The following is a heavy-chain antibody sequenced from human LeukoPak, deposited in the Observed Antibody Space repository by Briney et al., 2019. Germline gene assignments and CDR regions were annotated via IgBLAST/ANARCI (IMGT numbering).Heavy chain of an antibody. D-gene: IGHD3-22*01. V-gene: IGHV4-39*07. Sequence: PSETLSLTCTVSGGSISSSSYYWGWIRQPPGKGLEWIGSINYSGSTNYNPSLKSRVTMSVDPSKNQFSLKLSSVTAADTAVYYCARDSYYYDSSGYYSNLWGQGTLVTVSS. J-gene: IGHJ5*02. CDR3: ARDSYYYDSSGYYSNL. CDR2: INYSGST. CDR1: GGSISSSSYY.